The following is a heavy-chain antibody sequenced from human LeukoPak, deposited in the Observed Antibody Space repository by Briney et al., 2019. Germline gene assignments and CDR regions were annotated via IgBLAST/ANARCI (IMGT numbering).Heavy chain of an antibody. Sequence: SGGSLRLSCAASGFTFTSYGMHWVRQAPGKGLEWVAFIRYDGSQKYYADSLKGRFTISRDNSKNTLYLHMNSLSVEDTAVYYCAKDQDYYYGSGSALDYWGQGTLVTVSS. CDR3: AKDQDYYYGSGSALDY. CDR2: IRYDGSQK. V-gene: IGHV3-30*02. D-gene: IGHD3-10*01. CDR1: GFTFTSYG. J-gene: IGHJ4*02.